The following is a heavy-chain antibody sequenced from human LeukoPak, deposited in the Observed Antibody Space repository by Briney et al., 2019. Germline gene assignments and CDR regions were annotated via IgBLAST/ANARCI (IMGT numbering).Heavy chain of an antibody. CDR3: AKGVSAYDFWSGRLFAY. D-gene: IGHD3-3*01. J-gene: IGHJ4*02. V-gene: IGHV3-48*03. CDR2: ISSSGII. Sequence: PGGSLRLSCAASGFTFSSYEMNWVRQAPGKGLEWVSYISSSGIINYADSVKGRFTISRDNAKNSLYLQMNSLRAEDTAVYYCAKGVSAYDFWSGRLFAYWGQGALVTVSS. CDR1: GFTFSSYE.